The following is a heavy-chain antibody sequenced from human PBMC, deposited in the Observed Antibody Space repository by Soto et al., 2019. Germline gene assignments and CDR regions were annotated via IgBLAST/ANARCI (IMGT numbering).Heavy chain of an antibody. CDR2: ISYDGSNK. J-gene: IGHJ6*02. CDR3: ARDLGTDIVVVPAGYGMDV. CDR1: GFTFSSYA. V-gene: IGHV3-30-3*01. D-gene: IGHD2-2*01. Sequence: GGSLRLSCAASGFTFSSYAMHWVRQAPGKGLEWVAVISYDGSNKYYADSVKGRFTISRDNSKNTLYLQMNSLRAEDTAVYYCARDLGTDIVVVPAGYGMDVWGQGTTVTVSS.